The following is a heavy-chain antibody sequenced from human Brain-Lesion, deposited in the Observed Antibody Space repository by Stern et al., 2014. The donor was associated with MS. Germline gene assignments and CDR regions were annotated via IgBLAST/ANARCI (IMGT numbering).Heavy chain of an antibody. J-gene: IGHJ5*01. V-gene: IGHV3-74*02. CDR1: GFTFSNYW. D-gene: IGHD3-10*01. CDR3: ARGERWFDS. Sequence: VHLVDSGGGLVQPGGSLRLSCAASGFTFSNYWMHWICPAPGKGMVWVSRVNNDGRRTSYADSVKGRFTMSRDNAKNTLYLQMNSLRVEDTAIYYCARGERWFDSWGQGTLVTVSS. CDR2: VNNDGRRT.